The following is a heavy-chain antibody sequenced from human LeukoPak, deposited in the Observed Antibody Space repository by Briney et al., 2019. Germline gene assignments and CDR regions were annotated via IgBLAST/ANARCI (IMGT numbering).Heavy chain of an antibody. CDR3: AKAVPSLSYFSAFDY. D-gene: IGHD1-26*01. V-gene: IGHV3-9*01. CDR1: GFTFDHYT. Sequence: SLGLSCAASGFTFDHYTIHWGRQAPGKGLEWGSGNSWNSDTIDYADSVKGRFTISRDTAKKSVFLQRNSLRGEDTALYYCAKAVPSLSYFSAFDYWGGGTLATVSS. CDR2: NSWNSDTI. J-gene: IGHJ4*02.